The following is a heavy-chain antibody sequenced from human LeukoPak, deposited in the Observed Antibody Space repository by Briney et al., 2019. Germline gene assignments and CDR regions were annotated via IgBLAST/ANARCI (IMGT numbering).Heavy chain of an antibody. Sequence: SQTLSLTCTVSGGSISSGGYYWSWIRQHPGKGLEWIGYIYYSGSTYYNPSLKGRVTISVDTSKNQFSLKLSSVTAADTAVYYCARVPVLIYWFDPWGQGTLVTVSS. V-gene: IGHV4-31*03. CDR1: GGSISSGGYY. CDR2: IYYSGST. J-gene: IGHJ5*02. CDR3: ARVPVLIYWFDP. D-gene: IGHD3-10*01.